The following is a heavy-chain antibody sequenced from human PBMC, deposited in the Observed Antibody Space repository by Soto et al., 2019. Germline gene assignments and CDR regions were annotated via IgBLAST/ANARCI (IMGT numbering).Heavy chain of an antibody. CDR3: ARDLWGYCGADCYPLDV. D-gene: IGHD2-21*02. J-gene: IGHJ6*02. Sequence: PGGSLRLSCAAAGFSVSTSHISWVRQAPGKGLEWVSVIYSGGATHYAVSVKGRLIISRDKSKNTVDLQMNSLRAEDTAVYYCARDLWGYCGADCYPLDVWGQGTTVTVSS. CDR2: IYSGGAT. V-gene: IGHV3-53*01. CDR1: GFSVSTSH.